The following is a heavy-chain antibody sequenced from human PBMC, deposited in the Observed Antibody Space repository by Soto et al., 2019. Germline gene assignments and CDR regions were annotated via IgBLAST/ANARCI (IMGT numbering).Heavy chain of an antibody. V-gene: IGHV1-2*02. J-gene: IGHJ4*02. CDR2: INPNSGGT. CDR3: ARLADYVIDY. CDR1: GHTFTGYY. D-gene: IGHD4-17*01. Sequence: ASVKVSCKASGHTFTGYYMHGVLQAPVQGREWMGWINPNSGGTNYAQKFQGRVTMTRDTSISTAYMELSRLRSDDTAVYYCARLADYVIDYWGQGTLVTVSS.